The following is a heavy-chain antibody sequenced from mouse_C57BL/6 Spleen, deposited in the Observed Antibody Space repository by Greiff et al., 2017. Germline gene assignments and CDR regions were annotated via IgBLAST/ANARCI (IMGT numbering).Heavy chain of an antibody. D-gene: IGHD1-1*01. CDR2: IDPETGGT. CDR1: GYTFTDYE. J-gene: IGHJ2*01. V-gene: IGHV1-15*01. CDR3: TRSTTVVATPLDY. Sequence: QVQLQQSGAELVRPGASVTLSCKASGYTFTDYEMHWVKQTPVHGLEWIGAIDPETGGTAYNQKFKGKAILTADKSSSTAYMELRSLTSEDSAVYYCTRSTTVVATPLDYWGQGTTLTVSS.